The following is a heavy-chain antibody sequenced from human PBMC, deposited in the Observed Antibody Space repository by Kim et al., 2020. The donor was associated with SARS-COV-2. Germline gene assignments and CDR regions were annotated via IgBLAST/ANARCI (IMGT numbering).Heavy chain of an antibody. D-gene: IGHD5-12*01. CDR1: GGTFSSYA. CDR3: ARAIGMATITADY. CDR2: IIPIFGTA. V-gene: IGHV1-69*13. Sequence: SVKVSCKASGGTFSSYAISWVRQAPGQGLEWLGGIIPIFGTANYAQKFQGRVTITADESTSTAYMELSSLRSEDTAVYYCARAIGMATITADYWGQGTLVTVSS. J-gene: IGHJ4*02.